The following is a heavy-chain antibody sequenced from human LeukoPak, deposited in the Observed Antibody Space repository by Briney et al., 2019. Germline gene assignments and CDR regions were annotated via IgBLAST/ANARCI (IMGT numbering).Heavy chain of an antibody. CDR2: ISSGGST. D-gene: IGHD1-26*01. V-gene: IGHV3-53*01. Sequence: PGGSLRLSCAASGFTVNNNYMNWVRQAPGKGLEWVSVISSGGSTYYADSVKGRFTISRDNSKNTLYLQMNSLRAEDTAVYYCAKAQYSGSSFTFDYWGQGTLVTVSS. CDR3: AKAQYSGSSFTFDY. CDR1: GFTVNNNY. J-gene: IGHJ4*02.